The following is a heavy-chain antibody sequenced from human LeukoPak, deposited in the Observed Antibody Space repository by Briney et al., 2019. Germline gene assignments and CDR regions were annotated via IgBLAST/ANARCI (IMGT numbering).Heavy chain of an antibody. Sequence: SETLSLTCAVYGGSFSGYYWSWIRQPPGKGLEWIGSIYYSGSTYYNPSLKSRVTISVDTSKNQFSLKLSSVTAADTAVYYCARDRGLLRYFDWLLGWFDPWGQGTLVTVSS. V-gene: IGHV4-34*01. J-gene: IGHJ5*02. CDR2: IYYSGST. CDR1: GGSFSGYY. D-gene: IGHD3-9*01. CDR3: ARDRGLLRYFDWLLGWFDP.